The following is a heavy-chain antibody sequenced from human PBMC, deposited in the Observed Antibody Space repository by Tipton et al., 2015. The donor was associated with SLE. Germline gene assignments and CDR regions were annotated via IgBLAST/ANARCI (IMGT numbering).Heavy chain of an antibody. Sequence: TLSLTCTVSGGSISSYYWSWIRQPPGKGLEWIGYIYYSGSTNYNPSLKSRVTISVDTSKNQFSLKLSSVTAADTAVYYCARAGVGVFDFWGQGTLVTVSS. V-gene: IGHV4-59*12. J-gene: IGHJ4*02. D-gene: IGHD1-26*01. CDR1: GGSISSYY. CDR3: ARAGVGVFDF. CDR2: IYYSGST.